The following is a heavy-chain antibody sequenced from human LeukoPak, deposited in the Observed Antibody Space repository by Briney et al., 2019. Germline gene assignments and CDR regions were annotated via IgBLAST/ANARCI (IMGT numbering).Heavy chain of an antibody. J-gene: IGHJ4*02. CDR3: ARVVVVAATPDY. CDR2: ISSSSSYI. D-gene: IGHD2-15*01. Sequence: GGSLRLSCAASGFTFSSYWMSWVRQAPGKGLEWVSSISSSSSYIYYADSVKGRFTISRDNAKNSLYLQMNSLRAEDTAVYYCARVVVVAATPDYWGQGTLVTVSS. V-gene: IGHV3-21*01. CDR1: GFTFSSYW.